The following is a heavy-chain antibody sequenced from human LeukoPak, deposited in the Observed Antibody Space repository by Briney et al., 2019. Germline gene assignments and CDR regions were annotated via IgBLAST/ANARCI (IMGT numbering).Heavy chain of an antibody. CDR2: IYTSGST. CDR3: ARVGFGNCSGGSCYLRTYYFDY. V-gene: IGHV4-4*07. J-gene: IGHJ4*02. D-gene: IGHD2-15*01. CDR1: GYSISSGYY. Sequence: SETLSLTCAVSGYSISSGYYWSWIRQPAGKGLEWIGRIYTSGSTNYNPSLKSRVTMSVDTSKNQFSLKLSSVTAADTAVYYCARVGFGNCSGGSCYLRTYYFDYWGQGTLVTVSS.